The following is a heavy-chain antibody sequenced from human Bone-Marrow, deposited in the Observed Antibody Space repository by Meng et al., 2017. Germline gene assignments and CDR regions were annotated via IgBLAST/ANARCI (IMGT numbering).Heavy chain of an antibody. CDR1: GGSISSMQW. CDR2: IYHSGTT. J-gene: IGHJ4*02. V-gene: IGHV4-4*02. D-gene: IGHD6-13*01. CDR3: ARENQGGIVEGGPTYYFDY. Sequence: QVQLQEWVPGLVKPSGTLSLTCAVSGGSISSMQWWTWVRQSPGRGLEWIGEIYHSGTTNYNPSLKSRVTISVDKSRNLFSLNLSSVTAADTAMYYCARENQGGIVEGGPTYYFDYWGQGALVTVSS.